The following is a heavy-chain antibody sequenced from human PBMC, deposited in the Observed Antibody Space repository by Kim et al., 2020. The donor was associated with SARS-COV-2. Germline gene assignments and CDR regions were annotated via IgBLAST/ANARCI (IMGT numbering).Heavy chain of an antibody. CDR1: GYTFTSYA. V-gene: IGHV7-4-1*02. CDR3: ARDRITIFGVVKPGGDY. CDR2: INTNTGNP. J-gene: IGHJ4*02. Sequence: ASVKVSCKASGYTFTSYAMNWVRQAPGQGLEWMGWINTNTGNPTYAQGFTGRFVFSLDTSVSTAYLQISSLKAEDTAVYYCARDRITIFGVVKPGGDYWGQGTLVTVSS. D-gene: IGHD3-3*01.